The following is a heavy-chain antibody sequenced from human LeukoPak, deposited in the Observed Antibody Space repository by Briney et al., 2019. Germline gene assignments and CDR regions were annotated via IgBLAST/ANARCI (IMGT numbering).Heavy chain of an antibody. CDR3: AELGITMIGGV. CDR1: GFTFSSYA. D-gene: IGHD3-10*02. V-gene: IGHV3-23*01. J-gene: IGHJ6*04. Sequence: GGSLRLSCAASGFTFSSYAMSWVRQAPGKGLEWVSAISGSGGGTYYADSVKGRFTISRDNAKNSLYLQMNSLRAEDTAVYYCAELGITMIGGVWGKGTTVTISS. CDR2: ISGSGGGT.